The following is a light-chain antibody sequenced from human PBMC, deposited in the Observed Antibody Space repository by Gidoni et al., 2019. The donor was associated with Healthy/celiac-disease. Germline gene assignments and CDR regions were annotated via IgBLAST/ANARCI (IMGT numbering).Light chain of an antibody. J-gene: IGKJ2*01. CDR1: QSVSSN. CDR2: GAS. CDR3: QQYNNWPDT. V-gene: IGKV3-15*01. Sequence: EIVITQSPATLSVSPVERATLTCRASQSVSSNLAWYQQKPGQAPSLLIYGASTRATGIPARFSGSGSGTEFTLTISSLQSEDFAVYYCQQYNNWPDTFGQGTKLEIK.